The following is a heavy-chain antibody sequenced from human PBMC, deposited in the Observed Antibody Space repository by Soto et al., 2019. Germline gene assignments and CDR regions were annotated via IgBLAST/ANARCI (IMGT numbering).Heavy chain of an antibody. CDR2: ISSSSNYI. D-gene: IGHD4-17*01. CDR1: GFTFSSYS. Sequence: EVQLVESGGGLVKPGGSLRLSCAASGFTFSSYSMNWVRQVPGKGLEWVSSISSSSNYIYYADSVKGRFTISRDNAKNSLYLQMNSLRAEDTAVYYCAGLMTTVVSNWFDPWGQGTLVTVSS. V-gene: IGHV3-21*01. J-gene: IGHJ5*02. CDR3: AGLMTTVVSNWFDP.